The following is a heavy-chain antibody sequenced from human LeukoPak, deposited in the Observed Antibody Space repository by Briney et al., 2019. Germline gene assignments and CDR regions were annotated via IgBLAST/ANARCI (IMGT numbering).Heavy chain of an antibody. Sequence: ASVKVSCKASGYTFTSYDINWVRQATGQGLEWMGWMNPNTGNTGYAQKFQGRVTMTRNTSISTAYMELSSLRSEDTAVYYCARRPSKYYDILTGYYRSEFDYWGQGTLVTVSS. CDR2: MNPNTGNT. CDR1: GYTFTSYD. V-gene: IGHV1-8*01. CDR3: ARRPSKYYDILTGYYRSEFDY. J-gene: IGHJ4*02. D-gene: IGHD3-9*01.